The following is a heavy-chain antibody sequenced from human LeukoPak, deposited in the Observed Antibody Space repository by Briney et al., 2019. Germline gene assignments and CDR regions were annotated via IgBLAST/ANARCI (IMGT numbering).Heavy chain of an antibody. CDR3: ARIYDFWSGYPTAQLFDY. CDR1: GYTFTSYG. Sequence: ASVKVSCKASGYTFTSYGISWVRQAPGQWLEWMGWTSAYNGNTNYAQKLQGRVTMTTDTSTSTAYMELRSLRSDDTAVYYCARIYDFWSGYPTAQLFDYWGQGTLVTVSS. J-gene: IGHJ4*02. D-gene: IGHD3-3*01. CDR2: TSAYNGNT. V-gene: IGHV1-18*04.